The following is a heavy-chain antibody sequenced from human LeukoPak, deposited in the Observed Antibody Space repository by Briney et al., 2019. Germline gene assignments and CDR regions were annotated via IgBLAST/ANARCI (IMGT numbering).Heavy chain of an antibody. CDR3: AREVAAAGFDY. V-gene: IGHV3-21*01. CDR2: ISSSSSYI. Sequence: PGGSLRLSCAASGFTFSSYAVSWVRQAPGKGLEWVSSISSSSSYIYYADSVKGRFTISRDNAKNSLYLQMNSLRAEDTAVYYCAREVAAAGFDYWGQGTLVTVSS. CDR1: GFTFSSYA. D-gene: IGHD6-13*01. J-gene: IGHJ4*02.